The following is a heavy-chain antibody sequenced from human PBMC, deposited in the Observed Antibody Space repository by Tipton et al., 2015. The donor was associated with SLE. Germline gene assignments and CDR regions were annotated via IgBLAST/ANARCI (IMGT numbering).Heavy chain of an antibody. V-gene: IGHV3-23*01. Sequence: SLRLSCAASGFSFTSFAMSLVRQAPGKGLEWVSGISTSGGSTYYTDSVKGRFTISRDNSKNMLFLQMNSLRAGDTALYYCTRNGVHVDTATEYWGQGTLVTVS. D-gene: IGHD5-18*01. CDR1: GFSFTSFA. J-gene: IGHJ4*02. CDR3: TRNGVHVDTATEY. CDR2: ISTSGGST.